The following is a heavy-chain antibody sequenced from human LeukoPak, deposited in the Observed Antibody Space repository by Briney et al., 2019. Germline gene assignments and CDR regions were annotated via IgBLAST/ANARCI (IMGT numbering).Heavy chain of an antibody. D-gene: IGHD4-17*01. Sequence: GGSLRLSCAASGFTFSSFSSYALNWVRQAPGKGLEWVSYISSNSSTIYYADSVKGRFTISRDNAKNSLYLQMNSLRAEDTAVYYCASGTVTPFDYWGQGTLVTVSS. CDR2: ISSNSSTI. J-gene: IGHJ4*02. V-gene: IGHV3-48*01. CDR3: ASGTVTPFDY. CDR1: GFTFSSFSSYA.